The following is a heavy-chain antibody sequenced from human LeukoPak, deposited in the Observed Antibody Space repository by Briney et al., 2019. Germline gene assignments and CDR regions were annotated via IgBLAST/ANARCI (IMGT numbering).Heavy chain of an antibody. Sequence: HPGGSLRLSCAASGFTVSSNYMSWVRQAPGKGLEWVSVIYSGGSTYYADSAKGRFTISRDNSKDTLFLQLNSLTAADTAMYFCAKASVAIPQYCNSWGQGTLVTVSS. J-gene: IGHJ5*02. D-gene: IGHD2-2*02. CDR1: GFTVSSNY. V-gene: IGHV3-53*01. CDR2: IYSGGST. CDR3: AKASVAIPQYCNS.